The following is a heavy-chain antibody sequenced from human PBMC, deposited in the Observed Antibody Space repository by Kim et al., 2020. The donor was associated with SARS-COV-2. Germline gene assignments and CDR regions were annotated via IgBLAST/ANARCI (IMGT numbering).Heavy chain of an antibody. CDR2: ISYDGSNK. CDR1: GFTFSSYG. Sequence: GGSLRLSCAASGFTFSSYGMHWVRQAPGKGLEWVAVISYDGSNKYYADSVKGRFTISRDNSKNTLYLQMNSLRAEDTAVYYCAKVGGTYSGSYLGHLDYYFDYWGQGTLVTVSS. D-gene: IGHD1-26*01. CDR3: AKVGGTYSGSYLGHLDYYFDY. J-gene: IGHJ4*02. V-gene: IGHV3-30*18.